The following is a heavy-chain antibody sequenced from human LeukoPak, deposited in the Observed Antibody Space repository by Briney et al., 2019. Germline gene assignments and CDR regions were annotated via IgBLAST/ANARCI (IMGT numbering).Heavy chain of an antibody. Sequence: SETLSLTCTVSGGSISSYYWSWIRQPPGKGLEWIGYIYYSGSTNYNPSLKSRVTISVDTSKNQFSLKLSSVTAADTAVYYWAREGSGWAYYYDSSGYYGSTGFDYWGQGTLVTVSS. CDR2: IYYSGST. D-gene: IGHD3-22*01. CDR3: AREGSGWAYYYDSSGYYGSTGFDY. J-gene: IGHJ4*02. V-gene: IGHV4-59*01. CDR1: GGSISSYY.